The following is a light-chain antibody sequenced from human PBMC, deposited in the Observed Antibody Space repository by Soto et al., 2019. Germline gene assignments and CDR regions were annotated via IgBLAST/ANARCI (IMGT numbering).Light chain of an antibody. V-gene: IGKV1-5*03. CDR3: QQYNSYSYT. CDR2: KAS. CDR1: QSISNW. Sequence: DIPMTQSPSTLSASVGDRVTITCRASQSISNWLAWYQQKPGKAPKLLIHKASTLEIGVPSRFSGSGSATEFTLTISSLQPDDFATYYCQQYNSYSYTFGQGTKLEI. J-gene: IGKJ2*01.